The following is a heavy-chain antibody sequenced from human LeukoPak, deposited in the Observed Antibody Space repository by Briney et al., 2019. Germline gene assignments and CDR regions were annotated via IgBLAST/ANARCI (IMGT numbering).Heavy chain of an antibody. CDR2: INHSGST. Sequence: SETLSLTCAVYGGSFCGYYWSWIRQPPGKGLEWIGEINHSGSTNYNPSLKSRVTISVDTSKNQFSLKLSSVTAADTAVYYCAREGNLRFLEWLLYDGPGVLDYWGQGTLVTVSS. D-gene: IGHD3-3*01. CDR3: AREGNLRFLEWLLYDGPGVLDY. J-gene: IGHJ4*02. V-gene: IGHV4-34*01. CDR1: GGSFCGYY.